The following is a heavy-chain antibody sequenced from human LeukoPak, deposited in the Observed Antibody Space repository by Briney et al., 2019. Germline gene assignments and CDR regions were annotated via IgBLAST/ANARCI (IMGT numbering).Heavy chain of an antibody. CDR1: GFTFSSYA. CDR2: ISGSGGST. D-gene: IGHD3-22*01. V-gene: IGHV3-23*01. J-gene: IGHJ4*02. Sequence: GGSLRLSCAASGFTFSSYAMSWVRQAPGKGLEWVSAISGSGGSTYYADSVKGRFTISRDNSKNTLYLQMNSLRAEDTAVYYCAKGPSDSYDRSGYLDYWGQGTLVTVSS. CDR3: AKGPSDSYDRSGYLDY.